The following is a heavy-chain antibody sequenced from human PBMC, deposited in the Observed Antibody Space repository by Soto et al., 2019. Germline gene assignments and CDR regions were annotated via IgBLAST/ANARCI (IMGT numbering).Heavy chain of an antibody. J-gene: IGHJ4*02. CDR3: AKENHGSGSDC. Sequence: EEQQLESGGGLVQPGGSLRLSCAASGFSFGNYAMSWVRQAPGKGLEWVSAISGSGDATYYADSVKGRFTTSRDNSKNTLYLQMNSLRAEDTALYYCAKENHGSGSDCWGQGTLVTVSS. V-gene: IGHV3-23*01. CDR2: ISGSGDAT. D-gene: IGHD3-10*01. CDR1: GFSFGNYA.